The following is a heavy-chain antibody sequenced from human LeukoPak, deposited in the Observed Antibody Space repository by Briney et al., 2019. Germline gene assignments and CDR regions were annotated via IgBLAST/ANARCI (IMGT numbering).Heavy chain of an antibody. CDR2: IKQDGSEK. CDR1: GFSFSSYW. CDR3: ARDDRATYYYGSGSYFPHDY. J-gene: IGHJ4*02. Sequence: QPGGSLRLSCAASGFSFSSYWMSWARQAPGKGLEWVANIKQDGSEKYYVDSVKGRLTISRDNAKNSLYLQMNSLRAEDTAVYYCARDDRATYYYGSGSYFPHDYWGQGTLVTVSS. V-gene: IGHV3-7*01. D-gene: IGHD3-10*01.